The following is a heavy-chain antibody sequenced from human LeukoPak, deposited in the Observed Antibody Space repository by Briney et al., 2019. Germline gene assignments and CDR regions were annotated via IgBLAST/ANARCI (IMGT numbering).Heavy chain of an antibody. CDR1: GFTSSNYA. J-gene: IGHJ4*02. CDR3: AKSPAGSSWPSIDY. D-gene: IGHD6-13*01. CDR2: ISGSGGST. Sequence: GGSLRLSCEASGFTSSNYAMSWVRRAPGKGLECVSPISGSGGSTYYRDSVKGRFTVSRDNSKNTLYLQMNSLRAEDTAVYYCAKSPAGSSWPSIDYWGQGTLVTVSS. V-gene: IGHV3-23*01.